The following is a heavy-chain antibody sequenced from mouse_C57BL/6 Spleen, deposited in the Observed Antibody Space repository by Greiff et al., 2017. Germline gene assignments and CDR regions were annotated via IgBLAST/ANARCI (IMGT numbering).Heavy chain of an antibody. D-gene: IGHD1-1*01. Sequence: QVHVKQPGAELVKPGASVKLSCKASGYTFTSYWMHWVKQRPGQGLEWIGMIHPNSGSTNYNEKFKSKATLTVDKSSSTAYMQLSSLTSEDSAVYYCARDGYYGSRYYFDYWGQGTTLTVSS. CDR2: IHPNSGST. J-gene: IGHJ2*01. CDR3: ARDGYYGSRYYFDY. CDR1: GYTFTSYW. V-gene: IGHV1-64*01.